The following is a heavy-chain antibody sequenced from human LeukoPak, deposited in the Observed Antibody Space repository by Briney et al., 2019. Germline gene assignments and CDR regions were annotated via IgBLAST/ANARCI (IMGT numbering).Heavy chain of an antibody. D-gene: IGHD1-1*01. V-gene: IGHV3-23*01. Sequence: GGSLRLSCAASGFTFSNYAVSWVRQAPGKGLEWVSTILTGGGTYYADSVKGRFTISRDNSQNTLYLQMNSLRAEDTAVYYCAKGTTAPDYWGQGTLVTVSS. CDR2: ILTGGGT. CDR1: GFTFSNYA. CDR3: AKGTTAPDY. J-gene: IGHJ4*02.